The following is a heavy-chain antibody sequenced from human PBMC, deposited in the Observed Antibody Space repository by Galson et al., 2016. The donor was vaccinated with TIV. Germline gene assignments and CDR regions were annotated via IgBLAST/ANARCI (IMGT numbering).Heavy chain of an antibody. D-gene: IGHD3-3*01. V-gene: IGHV4-38-2*01. CDR1: GYSISSGYY. J-gene: IGHJ2*01. CDR2: SYQSGNT. Sequence: ETLSLTCAVSGYSISSGYYWGWIRQPPGKGLEYIGSSYQSGNTYNNPSLQGRVTISGDLSRNQFSLKLISVTAADTAVYYCVRHYDFRLAYFDLWGRGTLVTVSS. CDR3: VRHYDFRLAYFDL.